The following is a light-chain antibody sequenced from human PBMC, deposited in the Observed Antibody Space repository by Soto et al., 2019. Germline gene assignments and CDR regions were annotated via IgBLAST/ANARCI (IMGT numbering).Light chain of an antibody. Sequence: QTVVTQEPSLSVSPGGTVTLTCGLSPGSVSTDNYPSWYQQTPGQAPRTLIYNTNSRSPGVPDRFSGSILGNTAALTITGAQADDESDYYCVLYLGSGIVIFGGGTKLTVL. V-gene: IGLV8-61*01. CDR3: VLYLGSGIVI. CDR2: NTN. J-gene: IGLJ2*01. CDR1: PGSVSTDNY.